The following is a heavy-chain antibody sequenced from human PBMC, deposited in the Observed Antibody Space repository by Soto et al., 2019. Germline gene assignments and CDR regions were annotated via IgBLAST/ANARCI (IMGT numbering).Heavy chain of an antibody. Sequence: QVHLEESGGRVVQPGTSLRLSCAASGFTFSVYAMHWIRQPPGKGLEWVAIISYEGSEKYYSDSVKGRFTISRDNSKNTVYLQMNSVRGDDTAVYYCARTYYDFWSGFSDWGQGALVTVSS. V-gene: IGHV3-30*03. J-gene: IGHJ4*02. D-gene: IGHD3-3*01. CDR3: ARTYYDFWSGFSD. CDR2: ISYEGSEK. CDR1: GFTFSVYA.